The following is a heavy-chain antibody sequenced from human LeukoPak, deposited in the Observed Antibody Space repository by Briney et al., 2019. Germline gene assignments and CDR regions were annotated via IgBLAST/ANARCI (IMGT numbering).Heavy chain of an antibody. V-gene: IGHV3-73*01. D-gene: IGHD1-1*01. CDR1: GFTFSGSA. CDR2: IRSKANSYAT. Sequence: GGSLRLSCAASGFTFSGSAMHWVRQASGKGLEWVGRIRSKANSYATAYAASVKGRFTISRDDSKNTAYLQMNSLKTEDTAVYYCAREGATTPDAFDIWGQGTMVTVSS. CDR3: AREGATTPDAFDI. J-gene: IGHJ3*02.